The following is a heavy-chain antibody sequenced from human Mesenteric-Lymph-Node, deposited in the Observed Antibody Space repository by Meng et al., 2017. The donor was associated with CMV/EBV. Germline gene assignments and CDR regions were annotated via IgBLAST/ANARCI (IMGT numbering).Heavy chain of an antibody. CDR2: IFYSGST. V-gene: IGHV4-39*07. J-gene: IGHJ4*02. CDR3: ARGRFPDY. Sequence: SETLSLTCTVSGGSISRSSYHWGWIRQPPGKGLEWIGSIFYSGSTYFNPSLKSRVTISVDTSKNQFSLKLSSVTAADTAVYYCARGRFPDYWGQGTLVTVSS. CDR1: GGSISRSSYH.